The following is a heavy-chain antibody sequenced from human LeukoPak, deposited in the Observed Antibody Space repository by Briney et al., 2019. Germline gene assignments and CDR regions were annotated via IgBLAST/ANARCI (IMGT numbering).Heavy chain of an antibody. D-gene: IGHD5-12*01. CDR2: IWYDGSNK. Sequence: GGSLRLSCAASGFTFSSYGMHWVRQAPGKGLEWVAVIWYDGSNKYYADSVKGRFTISRDNSKNTLYLQMNSLRAEDTAVYYCAKDLVAFSGYDLFDYWGQGTLVTVSS. J-gene: IGHJ4*02. CDR1: GFTFSSYG. CDR3: AKDLVAFSGYDLFDY. V-gene: IGHV3-33*06.